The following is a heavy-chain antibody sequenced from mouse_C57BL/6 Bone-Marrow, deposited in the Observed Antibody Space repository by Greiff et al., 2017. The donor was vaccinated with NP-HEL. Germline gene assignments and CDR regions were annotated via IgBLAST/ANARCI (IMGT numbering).Heavy chain of an antibody. V-gene: IGHV1-81*01. D-gene: IGHD2-1*01. CDR2: IYPRSGNT. J-gene: IGHJ1*03. CDR3: AKFYGNYRYFDV. Sequence: VQLQQSGAELARPGASVKLSCKASGYTFTSYGISWVKQRTGQGLEWIGEIYPRSGNTYYNEKFKGKATLTADKSSSTAYMELRSLTSEDSAVYFCAKFYGNYRYFDVWGTGTTVTVSS. CDR1: GYTFTSYG.